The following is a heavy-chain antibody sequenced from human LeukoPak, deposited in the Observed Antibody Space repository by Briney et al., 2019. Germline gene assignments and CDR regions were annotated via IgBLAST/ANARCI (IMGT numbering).Heavy chain of an antibody. CDR3: ARVQKKYYYDNSHHRDASDV. CDR2: INWNGRNV. CDR1: GFTFDDYG. V-gene: IGHV3-20*04. J-gene: IGHJ3*01. Sequence: RPGGSLRLSCATSGFTFDDYGMNWVRQVPGKGLEWVSNINWNGRNVDYADSVKGRFTISRDKAKNSLHLQMNSLRAEDTAVYYCARVQKKYYYDNSHHRDASDVGGQGKMVIVS. D-gene: IGHD3-22*01.